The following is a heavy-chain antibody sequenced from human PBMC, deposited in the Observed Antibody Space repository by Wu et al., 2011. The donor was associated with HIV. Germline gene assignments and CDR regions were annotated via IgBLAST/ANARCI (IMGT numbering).Heavy chain of an antibody. CDR1: GYTFNGYY. Sequence: PVKVSCKASGYTFNGYYIHWVRQAPGQGLEWMGWISPNSGGTNYTQKFQARVTMTRDTSISTAYMELRRLRSDDTAVYYCARGPVSYFDYWGQGTLVTVSS. V-gene: IGHV1-2*02. CDR2: ISPNSGGT. CDR3: ARGPVSYFDY. J-gene: IGHJ4*02. D-gene: IGHD5/OR15-5a*01.